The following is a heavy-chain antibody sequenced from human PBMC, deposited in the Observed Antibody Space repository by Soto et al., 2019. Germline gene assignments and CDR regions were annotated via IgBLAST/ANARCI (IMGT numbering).Heavy chain of an antibody. V-gene: IGHV3-23*01. J-gene: IGHJ3*02. CDR2: ISGSGGST. Sequence: EVQLLESGGGLVQPGGSLRLSCAASGFTFSSYAMSWVRQAPGKGLEWVSAISGSGGSTYYADSVKGRFTISRDNSKNTLYLQMNSLRAEDTAVYYCAKDPGSSRSFGGYPPTNAFDIWGQGTMFTVSS. CDR1: GFTFSSYA. D-gene: IGHD3-10*01. CDR3: AKDPGSSRSFGGYPPTNAFDI.